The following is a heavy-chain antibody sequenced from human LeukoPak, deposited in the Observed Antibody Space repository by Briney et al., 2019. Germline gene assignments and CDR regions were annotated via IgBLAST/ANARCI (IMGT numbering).Heavy chain of an antibody. CDR3: ANEIRPNDY. D-gene: IGHD4-17*01. J-gene: IGHJ4*02. Sequence: GGSLRLSCAASGFTFSSYAMSWVRQAPGKGLEWVSTISASGGSTYYADSVKGRFTISRDNSKNTLYLQMYSLRAEDAAVYYCANEIRPNDYWGQGTLVTASS. V-gene: IGHV3-23*01. CDR2: ISASGGST. CDR1: GFTFSSYA.